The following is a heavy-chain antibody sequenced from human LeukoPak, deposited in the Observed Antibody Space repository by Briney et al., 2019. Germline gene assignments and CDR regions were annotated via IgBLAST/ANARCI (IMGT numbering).Heavy chain of an antibody. V-gene: IGHV4-59*01. J-gene: IGHJ3*02. CDR2: IYYSGST. D-gene: IGHD3/OR15-3a*01. CDR1: GGSISSYY. Sequence: SETLSLTCTVSGGSISSYYWSWIRQPPGKGLEWIGYIYYSGSTNYNPSLKSRVTISVDTSKNQFSLKLSPVTAADTAVYYCARDGLGYAFDIWGQGTMVTVSS. CDR3: ARDGLGYAFDI.